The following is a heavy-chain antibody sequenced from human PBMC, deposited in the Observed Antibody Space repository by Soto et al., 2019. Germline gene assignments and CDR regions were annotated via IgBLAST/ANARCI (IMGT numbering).Heavy chain of an antibody. V-gene: IGHV4-61*01. J-gene: IGHJ4*01. CDR3: PIVGERWQYFDWFYYFDS. CDR2: AYYSGSS. Sequence: SETLSPTRTVSGDSVSSDNYYWTWVRQPPGKGLEWIGYAYYSGSSTSNPSLKSRVTMSPDTSKNQLSLKVRSVTAADTAVYYCPIVGERWQYFDWFYYFDSWAMVPWSPTRQ. D-gene: IGHD3-9*01. CDR1: GDSVSSDNYY.